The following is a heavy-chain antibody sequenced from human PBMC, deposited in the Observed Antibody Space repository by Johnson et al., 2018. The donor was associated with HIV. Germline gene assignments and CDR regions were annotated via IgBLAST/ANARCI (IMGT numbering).Heavy chain of an antibody. CDR1: GFTFSNAW. V-gene: IGHV3-30*02. CDR3: AQGYYDILTGYYDAFDI. D-gene: IGHD3-9*01. CDR2: IRYDGSNK. J-gene: IGHJ3*02. Sequence: QVQLVESGGGLVKPGGSLRLSCAASGFTFSNAWLSWVRQAPGKGLEWVAFIRYDGSNKYYADSVKGRFTISRDNSKNTLYLQMNSLRAEDTAVYYCAQGYYDILTGYYDAFDIWGQGTMVTVSS.